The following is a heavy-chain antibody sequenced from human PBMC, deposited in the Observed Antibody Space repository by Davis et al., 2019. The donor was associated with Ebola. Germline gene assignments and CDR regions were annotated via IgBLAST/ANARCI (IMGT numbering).Heavy chain of an antibody. CDR2: IKQAGREK. Sequence: PGGSLRLSCSASGFTFSSYWMSWVPQAPGKGLEWVANIKQAGREKYYVDAVKGRFTISRDNAKNTLYLQMNSLKAEDTAVYYCAKEQTHYYDSSGSDYWGQGTLVTVSS. CDR1: GFTFSSYW. J-gene: IGHJ4*02. CDR3: AKEQTHYYDSSGSDY. D-gene: IGHD3-22*01. V-gene: IGHV3-7*01.